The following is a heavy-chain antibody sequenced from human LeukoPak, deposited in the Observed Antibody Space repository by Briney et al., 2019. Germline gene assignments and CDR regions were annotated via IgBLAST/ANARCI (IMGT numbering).Heavy chain of an antibody. J-gene: IGHJ3*02. V-gene: IGHV1-2*02. CDR3: ASLEGSYYYGSGSRSYDAFDI. D-gene: IGHD3-10*01. CDR2: INPNSGGT. Sequence: GASVKVSCKASGYTFTGYYMHWVRQAPGQGLEWMGWINPNSGGTNYAQKFQGRVTMTRDTSISTAYMELSRLRSDDTAVYYCASLEGSYYYGSGSRSYDAFDIWGQGTMVTVSS. CDR1: GYTFTGYY.